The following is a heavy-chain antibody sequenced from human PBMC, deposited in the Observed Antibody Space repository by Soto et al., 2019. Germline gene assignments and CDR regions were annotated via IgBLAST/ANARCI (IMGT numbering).Heavy chain of an antibody. V-gene: IGHV1-2*02. CDR3: ARDLYDSSGYYPKYYFDY. Sequence: ASVKVSCKASGYTFTGYYMHWVRQAPGQGLEWMGWINPNSGGTNYAQKFQGRVTMTRDTSISTAYMELSRLRSDDTAVYYYARDLYDSSGYYPKYYFDYWG. CDR1: GYTFTGYY. J-gene: IGHJ4*01. D-gene: IGHD3-22*01. CDR2: INPNSGGT.